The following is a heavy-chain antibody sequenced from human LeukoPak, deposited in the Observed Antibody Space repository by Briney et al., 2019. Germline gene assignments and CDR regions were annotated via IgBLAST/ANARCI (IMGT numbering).Heavy chain of an antibody. D-gene: IGHD2-2*01. CDR2: ISWDGGST. V-gene: IGHV3-43D*04. Sequence: GGSLRLSCAASGFTFDDYAMHWVRQAPGKGLEWVSLISWDGGSTYYADSVKGRFTISRDNSKNSLYLQMNSLRAEDTASYYCAKDAYCSSTSCYYMDVWGKGTTVTVSS. CDR3: AKDAYCSSTSCYYMDV. J-gene: IGHJ6*03. CDR1: GFTFDDYA.